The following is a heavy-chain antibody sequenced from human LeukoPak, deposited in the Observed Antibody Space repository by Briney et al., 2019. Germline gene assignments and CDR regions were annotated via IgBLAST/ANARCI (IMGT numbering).Heavy chain of an antibody. CDR1: GFTFDDYA. J-gene: IGHJ4*02. D-gene: IGHD2-21*02. V-gene: IGHV3-9*01. CDR2: ISWNSGSI. CDR3: AKDIGVVVTAIDY. Sequence: PGGSLRLSCAASGFTFDDYAMHWVRQAPGKGREWVSGISWNSGSIGYADSVKGRFTISRDNAKNSLYLQMNSLRAEDTALYYCAKDIGVVVTAIDYWGQGTLVTVSS.